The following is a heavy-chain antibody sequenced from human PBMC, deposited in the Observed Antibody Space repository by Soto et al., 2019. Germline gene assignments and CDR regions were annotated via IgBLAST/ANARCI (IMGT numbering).Heavy chain of an antibody. J-gene: IGHJ4*02. V-gene: IGHV1-2*02. CDR1: GYTFTAYY. Sequence: QVQLVQSGAEVKKPGASVKVSCQASGYTFTAYYVHWVRQAPGQGLEWMGWINPNTGGTTYAQKFQGRVTMIRDTSISTAYMELSSLRSDDTALYYCARDRPPDYWGQGILVTVSS. CDR3: ARDRPPDY. CDR2: INPNTGGT.